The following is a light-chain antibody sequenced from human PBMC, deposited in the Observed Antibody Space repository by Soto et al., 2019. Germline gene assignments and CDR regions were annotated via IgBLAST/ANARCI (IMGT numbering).Light chain of an antibody. CDR2: KAS. CDR1: QSLVHSDGNTY. J-gene: IGKJ1*01. Sequence: IVLTQSPLSLPVTLGKPASITCRSSQSLVHSDGNTYLNWFQQRPGQSPRRLIYKASNRDSGGPDRFSGSGSGTDFTLSISRVEADDGGVYYGMHGITFTFGQGTRVEIK. V-gene: IGKV2-30*02. CDR3: MHGITFT.